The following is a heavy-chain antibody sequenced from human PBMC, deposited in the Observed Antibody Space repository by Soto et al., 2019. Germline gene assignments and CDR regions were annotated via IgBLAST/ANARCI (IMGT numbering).Heavy chain of an antibody. CDR1: GYTFTSYY. D-gene: IGHD2-15*01. Sequence: GASVKVSCKASGYTFTSYYMHWVRQAPGQGLEWMGIINPSGGSTSYAQKFQGRVTMTRDTSTSTVYMELSSLRSEDTAVYYCARELVDSLMSVDCSGGSCYSYSFDYWGQGTMVTVSS. J-gene: IGHJ4*02. CDR3: ARELVDSLMSVDCSGGSCYSYSFDY. CDR2: INPSGGST. V-gene: IGHV1-46*01.